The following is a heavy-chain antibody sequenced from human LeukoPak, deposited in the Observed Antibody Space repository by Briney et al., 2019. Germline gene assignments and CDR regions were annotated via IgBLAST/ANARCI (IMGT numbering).Heavy chain of an antibody. V-gene: IGHV4-59*01. CDR3: ARGGSSSSLNHFDY. CDR1: SGSISSYY. J-gene: IGHJ4*02. Sequence: PSETMSFTCTVSSGSISSYYWSWIRQPPGKGLEWIGYIYYSESTNYNPSLKSRVTISVDTSKNQFSLKLTSVTAADTAVYYCARGGSSSSLNHFDYWGQGTLVTVSS. D-gene: IGHD6-13*01. CDR2: IYYSEST.